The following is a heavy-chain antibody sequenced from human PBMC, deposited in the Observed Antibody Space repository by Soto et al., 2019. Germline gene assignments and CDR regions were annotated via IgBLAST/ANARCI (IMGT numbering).Heavy chain of an antibody. D-gene: IGHD3-16*01. Sequence: SEALSLTCTVSGGSISSYSWSWIRQPPGKGLEWIGYIYYSGSTNYNPSLKSRVTISVDTSKNQFSLKLSSVTAADTAVYYCARRYGWAFDIWCQGTMVTVS. CDR2: IYYSGST. CDR1: GGSISSYS. CDR3: ARRYGWAFDI. V-gene: IGHV4-59*08. J-gene: IGHJ3*02.